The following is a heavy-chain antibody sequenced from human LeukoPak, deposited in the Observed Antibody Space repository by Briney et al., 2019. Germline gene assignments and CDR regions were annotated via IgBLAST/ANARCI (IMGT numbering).Heavy chain of an antibody. CDR3: ARSTWIQLWSGSNDAFDI. D-gene: IGHD5-18*01. CDR2: IKQDGSEK. V-gene: IGHV3-7*01. CDR1: GFTFSDYY. J-gene: IGHJ3*02. Sequence: PGGSLRLSCAASGFTFSDYYMSWIRQAPGKGLEWVANIKQDGSEKYYVDSVKGRFTISRDNAKNSLYLQMNSLRAEDTAVYYCARSTWIQLWSGSNDAFDIWGQGTMVTVSS.